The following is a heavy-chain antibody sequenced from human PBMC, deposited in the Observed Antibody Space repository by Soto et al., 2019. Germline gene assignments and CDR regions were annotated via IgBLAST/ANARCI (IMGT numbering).Heavy chain of an antibody. CDR1: GFTFSSYW. Sequence: LSLTCAASGFTFSSYWMSWVRQAPGKGLEWVANIKQDGSEKYYVDSVKGRFTISRDNAKNSLYLQMNSLRAEDTAVYYCARDLAGAGSSGYYDDYYYYGMDVWGQGTTVTVSS. V-gene: IGHV3-7*01. D-gene: IGHD3-22*01. CDR3: ARDLAGAGSSGYYDDYYYYGMDV. CDR2: IKQDGSEK. J-gene: IGHJ6*02.